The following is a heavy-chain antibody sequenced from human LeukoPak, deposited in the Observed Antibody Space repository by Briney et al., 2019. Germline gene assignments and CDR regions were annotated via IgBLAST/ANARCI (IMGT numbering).Heavy chain of an antibody. D-gene: IGHD6-19*01. CDR1: GFTFSNYA. Sequence: GRSLRLSCAASGFTFSNYAMHWVRQAPGKGLEWVAIISYDGSNKYYADSVKGRFTISRDNSKNTLYLQMNSLRAEDTAIYYCAGDYTSWGYSSGWFRDDAFDIWGQGTMVTVSS. CDR3: AGDYTSWGYSSGWFRDDAFDI. CDR2: ISYDGSNK. V-gene: IGHV3-30-3*01. J-gene: IGHJ3*02.